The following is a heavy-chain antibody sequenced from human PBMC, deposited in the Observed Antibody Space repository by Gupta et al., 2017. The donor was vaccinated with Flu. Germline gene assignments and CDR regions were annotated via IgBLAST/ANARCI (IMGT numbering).Heavy chain of an antibody. V-gene: IGHV1-2*02. CDR3: ASISGSYRNDY. Sequence: TGYYLHWVRQAPGQGLEWMGWIYPNTGGTNYAQKFQGRVTMTRDTSITTVYMELSRLRSDDTAVYYCASISGSYRNDYWGQGTLVTVSS. D-gene: IGHD1-26*01. CDR2: IYPNTGGT. J-gene: IGHJ4*02. CDR1: TGYY.